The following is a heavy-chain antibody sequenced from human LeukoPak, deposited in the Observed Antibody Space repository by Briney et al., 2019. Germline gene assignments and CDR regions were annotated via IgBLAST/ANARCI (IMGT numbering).Heavy chain of an antibody. V-gene: IGHV3-9*03. D-gene: IGHD1-7*01. J-gene: IGHJ3*02. Sequence: GGSLRLSCAASGFTFDDYAMHWVRQAPGKGLEWVSGISWNSGSIGYADSVKGRFTISRDNAKNSLYLQMNSLRAEDMALYYCAKDKNHNWNYDAFDIWGQGTMVTVSS. CDR3: AKDKNHNWNYDAFDI. CDR2: ISWNSGSI. CDR1: GFTFDDYA.